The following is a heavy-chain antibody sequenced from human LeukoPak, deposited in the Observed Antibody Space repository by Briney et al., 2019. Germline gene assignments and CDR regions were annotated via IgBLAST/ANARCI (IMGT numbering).Heavy chain of an antibody. CDR2: ISYDGSNK. V-gene: IGHV3-30*04. CDR3: ARGQWLVSDYFDY. CDR1: GFTFSSYA. D-gene: IGHD6-19*01. Sequence: PGGSLRLSGAASGFTFSSYAMHWVRQAPGKGLEGVAVISYDGSNKYYADSVKGRFTITRDNSKNTLYLQMNSLRAEDTAVYYCARGQWLVSDYFDYWGQGTLVTVSS. J-gene: IGHJ4*02.